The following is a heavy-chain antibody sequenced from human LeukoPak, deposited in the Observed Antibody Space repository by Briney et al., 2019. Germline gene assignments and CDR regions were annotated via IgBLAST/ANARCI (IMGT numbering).Heavy chain of an antibody. D-gene: IGHD6-13*01. CDR3: ARDGVAAAGHNYYYYYMDV. CDR1: GFTFSSYW. CDR2: INSDGSST. V-gene: IGHV3-74*01. Sequence: GGSLRLSCAASGFTFSSYWMHWVRQAPGKGLVWVSRINSDGSSTSYADSVKGRFTISRDNSKNTLYLQMNSLRAEDTAVYYCARDGVAAAGHNYYYYYMDVWGKGTMVTVSS. J-gene: IGHJ6*03.